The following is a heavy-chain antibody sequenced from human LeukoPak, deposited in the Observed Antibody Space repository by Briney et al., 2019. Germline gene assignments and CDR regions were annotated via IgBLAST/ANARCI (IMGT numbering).Heavy chain of an antibody. D-gene: IGHD3-22*01. Sequence: SETLSLTCTVSGGSISSYYWSWIRKPPGKGLGWIGNIYHSGSTYYNPSLKSRVTISVDRSKNQFSLKLSSVTAADTAVYYCARRNHYYDSSGYYYRYFDLWGRGTLVTVSS. CDR3: ARRNHYYDSSGYYYRYFDL. V-gene: IGHV4-59*12. CDR1: GGSISSYY. CDR2: IYHSGST. J-gene: IGHJ2*01.